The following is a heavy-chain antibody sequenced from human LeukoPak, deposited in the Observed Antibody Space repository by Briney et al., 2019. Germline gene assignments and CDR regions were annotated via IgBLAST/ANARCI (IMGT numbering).Heavy chain of an antibody. D-gene: IGHD4-23*01. V-gene: IGHV4-59*01. CDR1: GGSISSYY. J-gene: IGHJ3*02. CDR2: IFYTGST. CDR3: ATLTGGDDAFDI. Sequence: SETLSLTCTVSGGSISSYYWSWIRQPPGKGLEWIGYIFYTGSTNYNPSLKSRVTISVLTSKNRFSLKLSSVTATDTAVYYCATLTGGDDAFDIWGQGTMVTVSS.